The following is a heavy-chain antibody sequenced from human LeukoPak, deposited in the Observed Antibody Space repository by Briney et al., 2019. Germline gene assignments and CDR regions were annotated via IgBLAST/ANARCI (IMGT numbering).Heavy chain of an antibody. D-gene: IGHD3-10*01. J-gene: IGHJ4*02. CDR2: ISSSSSTI. CDR3: ARSHYYGSGSYPPLDY. Sequence: GGSLRLSCAASGFTFSSYSMNWVRQAPGKGLEWVSYISSSSSTIYYADSVKGRFTISRDNSKNTLYLQMNSLRAEDTAVYYCARSHYYGSGSYPPLDYWGQGTLVTVSS. V-gene: IGHV3-48*01. CDR1: GFTFSSYS.